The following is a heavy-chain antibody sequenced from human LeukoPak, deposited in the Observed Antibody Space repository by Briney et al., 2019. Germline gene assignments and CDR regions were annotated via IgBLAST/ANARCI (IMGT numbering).Heavy chain of an antibody. CDR1: GYTFSSYY. D-gene: IGHD5/OR15-5a*01. CDR3: ARATLYDYYFNY. J-gene: IGHJ4*02. V-gene: IGHV1-46*01. CDR2: INPSGGST. Sequence: GASVKVSCKASGYTFSSYYMHWVRQAPGQGLEWMGIINPSGGSTSYAQKFQGRVTMTRDTSTSTVYMELSSLGSEDTAVYYCARATLYDYYFNYWGQGTLVTVSS.